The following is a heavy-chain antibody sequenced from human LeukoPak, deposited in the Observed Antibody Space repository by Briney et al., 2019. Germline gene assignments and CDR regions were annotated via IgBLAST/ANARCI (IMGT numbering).Heavy chain of an antibody. D-gene: IGHD3-22*01. CDR3: ARGMFDNSGHYYYFYYALDV. Sequence: ASVKVSCKASGYTFTSYHIDWVRQAPGQVPEWMGWMNAKSGHTGYAQNLEGRVTMTRDTSTNTAYMELRGLRSEDTAVYFCARGMFDNSGHYYYFYYALDVWGQRTTVTVSS. CDR1: GYTFTSYH. V-gene: IGHV1-8*01. CDR2: MNAKSGHT. J-gene: IGHJ6*02.